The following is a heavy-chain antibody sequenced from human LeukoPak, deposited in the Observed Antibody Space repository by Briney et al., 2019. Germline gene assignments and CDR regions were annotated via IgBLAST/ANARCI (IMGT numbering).Heavy chain of an antibody. CDR2: INPNSGGT. CDR1: GYTFTGYY. V-gene: IGHV1-2*02. J-gene: IGHJ4*02. D-gene: IGHD5-24*01. CDR3: ARDQYRGWLQALDY. Sequence: GASVKVSCKASGYTFTGYYMHWVRQAPGQGLEWMGWINPNSGGTNYAQKFQGRVTMTRDTSISTAYMELSRLRSDDTAVYYCARDQYRGWLQALDYWGQGTLVTVSS.